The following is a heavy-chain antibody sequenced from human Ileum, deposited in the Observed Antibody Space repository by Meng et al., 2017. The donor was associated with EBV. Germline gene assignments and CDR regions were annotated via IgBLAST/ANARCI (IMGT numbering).Heavy chain of an antibody. CDR2: IYHSGST. CDR3: ASGRDYAWHS. D-gene: IGHD4-17*01. J-gene: IGHJ4*02. Sequence: QLQLKESGPGLVKPSGTLSLTCAVSGDSISSNNWWSWDRQPPGKGLEWIGEIYHSGSTNYNPSFKSRVTMSVDKSKNQISLNLSSVTAADTAVYYCASGRDYAWHSWGRGTLVTVSS. V-gene: IGHV4-4*02. CDR1: GDSISSNNW.